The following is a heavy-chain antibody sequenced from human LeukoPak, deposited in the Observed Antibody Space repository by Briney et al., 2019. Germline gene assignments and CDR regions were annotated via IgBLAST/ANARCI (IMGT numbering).Heavy chain of an antibody. Sequence: SETLSLTCTVSGGSISSSSYYWGWIRQPPGKGLEWIGSIYYSGSTYYNPSRKSRVTISVDTSKHQFSLKLSSVTAADTAVYYCARHGSVAYYDILTGYGARGYFDYWGQGTLVTVSS. D-gene: IGHD3-9*01. J-gene: IGHJ4*02. CDR1: GGSISSSSYY. CDR3: ARHGSVAYYDILTGYGARGYFDY. CDR2: IYYSGST. V-gene: IGHV4-39*01.